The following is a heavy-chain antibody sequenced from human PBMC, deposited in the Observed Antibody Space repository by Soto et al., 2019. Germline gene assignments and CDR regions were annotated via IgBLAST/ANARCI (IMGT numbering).Heavy chain of an antibody. CDR3: ATQRDFYYGMDV. V-gene: IGHV5-51*01. J-gene: IGHJ6*02. D-gene: IGHD6-25*01. CDR2: MYPGTFDI. CDR1: GYKFSNLW. Sequence: PGESLKISCKGSGYKFSNLWLGWVRQMPGKGLECIGVMYPGTFDIRYSPSFQGQVTISADNSISTAYLHWNSLKASDTALYYCATQRDFYYGMDVWGQGTTVTVSS.